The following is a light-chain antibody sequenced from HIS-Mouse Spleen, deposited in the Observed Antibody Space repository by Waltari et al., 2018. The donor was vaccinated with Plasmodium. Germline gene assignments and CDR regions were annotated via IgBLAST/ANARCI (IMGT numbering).Light chain of an antibody. V-gene: IGLV2-23*01. CDR3: CSYAGSSTNWV. CDR2: EGS. CDR1: SSDVGSYNL. Sequence: QSALTQPASVSGSPGQSITISCTGTSSDVGSYNLVSWYQQTPGKAPKLMIYEGSKRPSGFSNRFSGSKSGNTASLTISGLQAEDEADYYCCSYAGSSTNWVFGGGTKLTVL. J-gene: IGLJ3*02.